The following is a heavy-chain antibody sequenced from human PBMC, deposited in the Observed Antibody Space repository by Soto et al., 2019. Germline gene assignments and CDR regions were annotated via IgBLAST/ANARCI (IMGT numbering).Heavy chain of an antibody. CDR1: GDSLSSRGYY. Sequence: SETLSLTCTVSGDSLSSRGYYWSWIRQHPGKGLEWIGYIYHSGRTNYNPSLKSRVTISVDTSKNQFSLKLSSVTAADTAVYYCARGRGLLLWFGELLNWFDPWGQGTLVTSPQ. D-gene: IGHD3-10*01. CDR2: IYHSGRT. V-gene: IGHV4-31*03. CDR3: ARGRGLLLWFGELLNWFDP. J-gene: IGHJ5*02.